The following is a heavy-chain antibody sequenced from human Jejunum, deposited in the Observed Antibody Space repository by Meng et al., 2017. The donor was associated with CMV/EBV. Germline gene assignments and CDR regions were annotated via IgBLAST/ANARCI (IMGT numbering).Heavy chain of an antibody. J-gene: IGHJ4*02. CDR2: IDPSGDSP. CDR3: TRDKPGEDKWD. Sequence: CKTSASPFTNSFFHWVRQAPRQGLEWITRIDPSGDSPTYAEKLQGRVTVTRDTSTNTVYLDLTSLTSEDTAVYYCTRDKPGEDKWDWGQGTLVTVSS. V-gene: IGHV1-46*04. CDR1: ASPFTNSF. D-gene: IGHD1-26*01.